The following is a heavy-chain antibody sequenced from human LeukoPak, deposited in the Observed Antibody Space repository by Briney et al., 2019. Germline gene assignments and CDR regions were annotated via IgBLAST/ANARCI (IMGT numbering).Heavy chain of an antibody. J-gene: IGHJ5*02. Sequence: GGSLRLSCAASGFTFSGYWMSWVRQAPGKGLEWVANIKHDGGEKYYVDSVKGRFTISRDNSKNTLYLQMGSLRAEDMAVYYCARDSGVSVVVTAIVLEHWFDPWGQGTLVTVSS. CDR3: ARDSGVSVVVTAIVLEHWFDP. CDR2: IKHDGGEK. V-gene: IGHV3-7*01. D-gene: IGHD2-21*02. CDR1: GFTFSGYW.